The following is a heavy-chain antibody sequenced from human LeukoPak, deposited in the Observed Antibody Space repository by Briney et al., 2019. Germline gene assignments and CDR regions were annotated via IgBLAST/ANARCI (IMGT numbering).Heavy chain of an antibody. Sequence: GWSLRLSCAASGFTSSSHSMNWVRQGPGKGLEWVSSISSSSSYIYYADSVKGRFTISRDNAKNSLYLQMNSLRAEDTAVYYCARDSYAVEVDYWGQGTLVTVSS. CDR3: ARDSYAVEVDY. J-gene: IGHJ4*02. CDR2: ISSSSSYI. CDR1: GFTSSSHS. V-gene: IGHV3-21*01. D-gene: IGHD3-16*01.